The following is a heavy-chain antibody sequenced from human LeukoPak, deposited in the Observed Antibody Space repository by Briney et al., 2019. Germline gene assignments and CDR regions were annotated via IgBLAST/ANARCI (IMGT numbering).Heavy chain of an antibody. D-gene: IGHD6-6*01. J-gene: IGHJ4*02. V-gene: IGHV1-2*02. CDR2: INPNSGGT. CDR3: ARGKAARPGEYYFDY. CDR1: GHTFINYY. Sequence: ASVKVSCKASGHTFINYYMHWVRQAPGQGLEWMGWINPNSGGTNYAQKFQGRVTMTRDTSISTAYMELSRLRSDDTAVYYCARGKAARPGEYYFDYWGQGTLVTVSS.